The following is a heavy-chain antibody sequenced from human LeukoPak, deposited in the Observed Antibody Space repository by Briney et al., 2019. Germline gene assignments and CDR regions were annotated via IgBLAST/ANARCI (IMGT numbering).Heavy chain of an antibody. CDR3: AKDEADRPLGN. CDR1: GFTFSSYA. J-gene: IGHJ4*02. D-gene: IGHD6-6*01. CDR2: ISYDGSNK. Sequence: GGSLRLSCAASGFTFSSYAMNWVRQAPGKGLEWVAFISYDGSNKYYADSVKGRFTISRDNSKNTLYLQMNSLRAEDTAVYYCAKDEADRPLGNWGQGTLVTVSS. V-gene: IGHV3-30*04.